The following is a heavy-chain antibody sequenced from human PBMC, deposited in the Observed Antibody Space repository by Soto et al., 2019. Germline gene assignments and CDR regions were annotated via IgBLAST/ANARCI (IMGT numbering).Heavy chain of an antibody. CDR2: IYHSGST. J-gene: IGHJ4*02. CDR3: ARVRVGATSLGFSSRDFYYFDY. CDR1: GGSISSGGYS. V-gene: IGHV4-30-2*01. D-gene: IGHD1-26*01. Sequence: SETLSLTCAVSGGSISSGGYSWSWIRQPPGKGLEWIGYIYHSGSTYYNPSLKSRVTISVDRSKNQFSLKLSSVTAADTAVYYCARVRVGATSLGFSSRDFYYFDYWGQGTLVTVSS.